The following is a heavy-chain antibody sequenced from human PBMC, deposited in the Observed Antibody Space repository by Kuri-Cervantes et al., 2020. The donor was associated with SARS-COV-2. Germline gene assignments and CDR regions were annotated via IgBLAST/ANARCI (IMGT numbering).Heavy chain of an antibody. Sequence: SETLSLTCAVSGYSISSGYYWGWIRQPPGKGLEWIGSIYHSGSTYYNPSLKSQVTISVDTSKNQFSLKLSSVTAADTAVYYCARGTRTSGWYVGNWFDPWGQGTLVTVSS. V-gene: IGHV4-38-2*01. CDR2: IYHSGST. CDR1: GYSISSGYY. CDR3: ARGTRTSGWYVGNWFDP. J-gene: IGHJ5*02. D-gene: IGHD6-19*01.